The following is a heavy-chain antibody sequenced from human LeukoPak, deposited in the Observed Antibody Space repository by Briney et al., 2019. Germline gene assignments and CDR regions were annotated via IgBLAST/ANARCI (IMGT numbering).Heavy chain of an antibody. Sequence: PGGSLRLSCAASGFTFSSYAMHWVRQAPGKGLEWVAVISYDGSNKYYADSVKGRFTISRDNSKNTLYLQMNSLRAEDTAVYYCARETVRYFDCWGQGTLVTVSS. D-gene: IGHD3-9*01. CDR2: ISYDGSNK. V-gene: IGHV3-30-3*01. CDR1: GFTFSSYA. CDR3: ARETVRYFDC. J-gene: IGHJ4*02.